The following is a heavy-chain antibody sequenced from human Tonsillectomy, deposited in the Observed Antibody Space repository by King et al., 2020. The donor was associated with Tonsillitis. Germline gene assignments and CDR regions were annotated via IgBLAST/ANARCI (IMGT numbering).Heavy chain of an antibody. CDR1: GFTFSSYW. V-gene: IGHV3-74*01. D-gene: IGHD5-18*01. CDR2: INSDGSST. J-gene: IGHJ4*02. CDR3: ARDDVDTAMVGDY. Sequence: VQLVESGGGLVQPGGSLRISCAVSGFTFSSYWMHWVRQAPGEGLVWVSRINSDGSSTRYSDSVKGRFTISRDNAKNTLYLQMNSLRAEDTAVYYCARDDVDTAMVGDYWGQGTLVTVSS.